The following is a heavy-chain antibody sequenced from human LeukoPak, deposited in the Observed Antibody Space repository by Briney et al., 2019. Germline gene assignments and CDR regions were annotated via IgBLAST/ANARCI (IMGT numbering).Heavy chain of an antibody. CDR3: ARQLGYCSSGNCYFDS. CDR2: LASGASP. V-gene: IGHV3-23*01. J-gene: IGHJ4*02. D-gene: IGHD2-2*01. CDR1: GFTFSSYA. Sequence: PGGSLRFSSAASGFTFSSYAMSWVRQAPGKGLEWVSALASGASPSYADSVKGRFTISRDNSKNTLYLQLNSLTAEDTAVYYCARQLGYCSSGNCYFDSWGQGTLVTVSS.